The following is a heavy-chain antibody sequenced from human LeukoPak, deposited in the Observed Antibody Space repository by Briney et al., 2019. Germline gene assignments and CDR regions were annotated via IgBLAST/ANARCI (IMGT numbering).Heavy chain of an antibody. CDR2: IIPIFGTA. Sequence: ASVKVSCTASGGTFSSYAISWVRQAPGQGLEWMGGIIPIFGTANYAQKFQGRVTITADKSTSTAYMELSSLRSEDTAVYYCASQLYYYDSSGYYDYWGQGTLVTVSS. CDR1: GGTFSSYA. J-gene: IGHJ4*02. CDR3: ASQLYYYDSSGYYDY. V-gene: IGHV1-69*06. D-gene: IGHD3-22*01.